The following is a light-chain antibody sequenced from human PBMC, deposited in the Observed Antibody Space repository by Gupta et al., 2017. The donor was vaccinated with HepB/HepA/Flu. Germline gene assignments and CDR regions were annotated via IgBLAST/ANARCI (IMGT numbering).Light chain of an antibody. Sequence: DIQLTQSPFFLSASVGCRLTITCRSTHGIGSYLPWYQQRPGKALNLLIYVASTLQSGVPSRFSGSGSGTEFSLSISSLQPEDFATYYCQQVNAYPRTFGQGTKVEIK. CDR2: VAS. CDR1: HGIGSY. CDR3: QQVNAYPRT. J-gene: IGKJ1*01. V-gene: IGKV1-9*01.